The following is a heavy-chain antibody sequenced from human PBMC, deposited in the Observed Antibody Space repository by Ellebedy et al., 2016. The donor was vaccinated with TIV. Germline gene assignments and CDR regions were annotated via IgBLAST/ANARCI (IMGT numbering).Heavy chain of an antibody. V-gene: IGHV1-18*04. Sequence: ASVKVSCKASGGTFSSYGISWVRQAPGQGLEWMGWISAYNGNTNYAQKLQGRVTMTTDTSTSTAYMELRSLRSDDTAVYYCAVNGENYYGLEFWDYWGQGTLVTVSS. D-gene: IGHD3-10*01. CDR1: GGTFSSYG. CDR2: ISAYNGNT. CDR3: AVNGENYYGLEFWDY. J-gene: IGHJ4*02.